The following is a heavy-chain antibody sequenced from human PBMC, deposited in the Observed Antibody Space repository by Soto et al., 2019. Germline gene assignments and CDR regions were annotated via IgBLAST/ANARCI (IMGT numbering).Heavy chain of an antibody. D-gene: IGHD2-2*01. J-gene: IGHJ6*02. Sequence: ASVKVSCKASGYTFTGYYMHWVRQAPGQGLEWMGWINPNSGGTNYAQKFEGRVTMTRDTSISTAYMELSRLRSDDTAVYYCARDVPRGGVNPYQPPIYYYHGMNFWGQGXTVTVSS. CDR1: GYTFTGYY. CDR3: ARDVPRGGVNPYQPPIYYYHGMNF. V-gene: IGHV1-2*02. CDR2: INPNSGGT.